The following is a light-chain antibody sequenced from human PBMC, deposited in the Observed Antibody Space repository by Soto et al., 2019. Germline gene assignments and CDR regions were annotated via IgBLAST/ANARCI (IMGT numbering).Light chain of an antibody. V-gene: IGKV3-15*01. CDR1: QSISSN. J-gene: IGKJ2*01. Sequence: EIVLTQSPATLSVSPGETASLSCRASQSISSNLAWYQQKPGQAPRLLIYGASTRATAIPARFSGSGSGTDFTLTISSLQSEDYAVYYCHQYNNWPPLDTFGPGTKLEIK. CDR2: GAS. CDR3: HQYNNWPPLDT.